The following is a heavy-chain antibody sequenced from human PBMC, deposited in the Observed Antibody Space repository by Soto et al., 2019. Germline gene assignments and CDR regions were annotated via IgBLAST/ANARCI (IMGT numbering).Heavy chain of an antibody. CDR2: VSGSGGST. V-gene: IGHV3-23*01. CDR3: AKGSYCGGDCSSGHFDY. CDR1: GFTFNNYV. D-gene: IGHD2-21*02. Sequence: GSLRLSCAASGFTFNNYVMNWVRQAPGKGLEWVSAVSGSGGSTYYVDSVRGRFTISRDNSKNTLHLQMNSLRAEDTAVYYCAKGSYCGGDCSSGHFDYWGQGTLDTVSS. J-gene: IGHJ4*02.